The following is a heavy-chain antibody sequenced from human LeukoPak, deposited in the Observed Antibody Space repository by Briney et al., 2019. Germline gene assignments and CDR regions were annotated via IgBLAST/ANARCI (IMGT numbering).Heavy chain of an antibody. V-gene: IGHV5-51*01. D-gene: IGHD3-16*01. CDR1: GYDFFYYW. Sequence: GESLKISCKGSGYDFFYYWIGWVRQMPGKGLEWMGIIYPGDSETRYSPSFQGQVTISADKSISTAYLQWSSLKASDTAMYYCVRKMTFGCFDPWGQGTLATVSS. CDR3: VRKMTFGCFDP. J-gene: IGHJ5*02. CDR2: IYPGDSET.